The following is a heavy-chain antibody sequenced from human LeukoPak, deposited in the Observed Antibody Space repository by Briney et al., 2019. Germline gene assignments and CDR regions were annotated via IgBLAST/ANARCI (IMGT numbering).Heavy chain of an antibody. CDR1: GGSFSGYY. V-gene: IGHV4-34*01. Sequence: SETLPLTCAVYGGSFSGYYWSWIRQPPGKGLEWIGEINHSGSTNYNPSLKSRVTISVDTSKNQFSLNLGSVTAADTAVYYCAMGIAAAGTAYWGQGTLVTVSS. CDR3: AMGIAAAGTAY. D-gene: IGHD6-13*01. CDR2: INHSGST. J-gene: IGHJ4*02.